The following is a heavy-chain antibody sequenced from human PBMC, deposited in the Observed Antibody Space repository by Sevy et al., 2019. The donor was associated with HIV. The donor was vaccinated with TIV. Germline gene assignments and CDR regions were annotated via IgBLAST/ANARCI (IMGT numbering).Heavy chain of an antibody. CDR1: GISFSGDG. CDR3: AKDWRCGSYYYGLNV. V-gene: IGHV3-30*18. D-gene: IGHD2-15*01. CDR2: ISDDGRNK. J-gene: IGHJ6*02. Sequence: EGSLRLSCAASGISFSGDGMYWVRQAPGKELEWVAVISDDGRNKDYADSVKGRFTISRDNSKYTLYMQMNSLRVEDTAVYYCAKDWRCGSYYYGLNVWGQGTTVTVSS.